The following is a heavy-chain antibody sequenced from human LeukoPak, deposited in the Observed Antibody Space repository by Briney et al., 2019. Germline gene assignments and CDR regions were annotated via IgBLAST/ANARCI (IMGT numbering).Heavy chain of an antibody. CDR3: ARSHSLPGSSWYRAPYGMDV. CDR2: INHSGST. D-gene: IGHD6-13*01. CDR1: SGSFSGYY. Sequence: SETLSLTCAVYSGSFSGYYWSWIRQPPGKGLEWIGEINHSGSTNYNPSLKSRVTISVDTSKNQFSLKLSSVTAADTAVYYCARSHSLPGSSWYRAPYGMDVWGQGTTVTVSS. J-gene: IGHJ6*02. V-gene: IGHV4-34*01.